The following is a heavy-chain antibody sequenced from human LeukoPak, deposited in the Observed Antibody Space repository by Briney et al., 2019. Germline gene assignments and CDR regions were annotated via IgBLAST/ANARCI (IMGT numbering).Heavy chain of an antibody. V-gene: IGHV1-69*01. CDR3: ATQTGADPTCFDY. CDR1: GFTFSSYA. Sequence: GGSLRLSCAASGFTFSSYAISWVRQAPGQGLEWMGGIIPIFGTANYAQKFQGRVTITADESTSTAYMELSSLRSEDTAVYYCATQTGADPTCFDYWGQGTLVTVSS. CDR2: IIPIFGTA. D-gene: IGHD3-10*01. J-gene: IGHJ4*02.